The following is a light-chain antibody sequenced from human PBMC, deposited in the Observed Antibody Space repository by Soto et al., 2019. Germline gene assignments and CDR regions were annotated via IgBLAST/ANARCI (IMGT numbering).Light chain of an antibody. CDR1: QSVSSSS. CDR3: QQYVSSPLT. J-gene: IGKJ4*01. Sequence: EIVLTHSPGTLSLSPWEGAALSLSASQSVSSSSLAWYQQKPGQAPRLLIYDTSSRATGIPDRFSGGGSGTDFTLTISRLEPEDFAVYYCQQYVSSPLTFGGGTKVDIK. V-gene: IGKV3-20*01. CDR2: DTS.